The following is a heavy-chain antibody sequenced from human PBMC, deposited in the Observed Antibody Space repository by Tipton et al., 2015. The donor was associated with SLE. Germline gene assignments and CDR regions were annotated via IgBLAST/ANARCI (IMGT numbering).Heavy chain of an antibody. CDR1: GFTFSSYG. V-gene: IGHV3-30*18. Sequence: SLRLSCAASGFTFSSYGMHWVRQAPGKGLEWVAVISYDGSNKYYADSVKGRFTISRDNSKNTLYLQMNSLRAEDTAVYYCAKETPSSSSAFYYYYYMDVWGKGTTVTVSS. CDR2: ISYDGSNK. J-gene: IGHJ6*03. D-gene: IGHD6-6*01. CDR3: AKETPSSSSAFYYYYYMDV.